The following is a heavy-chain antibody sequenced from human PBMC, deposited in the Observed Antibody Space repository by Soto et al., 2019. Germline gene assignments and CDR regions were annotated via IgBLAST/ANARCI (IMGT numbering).Heavy chain of an antibody. CDR2: MWYDGSNY. Sequence: QVQLVESGGGVVQPGRSLRLSCAASGFTFSTYGMHWVRQAPGKGLDWVAVMWYDGSNYYYADSVKGRFTVSRDNSKNTLYLQMNSLRAEDTAVYYCARGRYGRWQDMDVWGQGTTVTVSS. V-gene: IGHV3-33*01. D-gene: IGHD2-15*01. CDR1: GFTFSTYG. CDR3: ARGRYGRWQDMDV. J-gene: IGHJ6*02.